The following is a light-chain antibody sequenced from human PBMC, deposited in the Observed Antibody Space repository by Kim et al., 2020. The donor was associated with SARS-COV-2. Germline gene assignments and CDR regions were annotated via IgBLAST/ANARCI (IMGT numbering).Light chain of an antibody. CDR3: QTWGTGFHWV. CDR1: NRNVNYA. CDR2: LNRDGSY. J-gene: IGLJ3*02. V-gene: IGLV4-69*01. Sequence: DKLACTQSNRNVNYAITWHQQQQQQAPRFLMKLNRDGSYNRADGIPDRFSGSNSGDKRYLTICSLQSEDEADYYCQTWGTGFHWVFGGGTQLTVL.